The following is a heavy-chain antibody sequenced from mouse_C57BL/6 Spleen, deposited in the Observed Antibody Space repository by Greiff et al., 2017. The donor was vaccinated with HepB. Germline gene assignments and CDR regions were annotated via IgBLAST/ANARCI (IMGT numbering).Heavy chain of an antibody. V-gene: IGHV1-72*01. Sequence: VQLQQPGAELVKPGASVKLSCKASGYTFTSYWKHWVKQRPGRGLEWIGRIDPNSGGTKYNEKFKSKATLTVDKPSSTAYMQLSSLTSEDSAVYYCARFDYGSSGVYYAMDYWGQGTSVTVSS. J-gene: IGHJ4*01. CDR2: IDPNSGGT. D-gene: IGHD1-1*01. CDR3: ARFDYGSSGVYYAMDY. CDR1: GYTFTSYW.